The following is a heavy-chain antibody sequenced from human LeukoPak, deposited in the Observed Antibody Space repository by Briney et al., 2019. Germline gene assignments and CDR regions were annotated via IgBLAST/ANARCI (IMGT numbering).Heavy chain of an antibody. CDR2: ISAYNGNT. CDR3: ARDRSYDCVWGSLQTGDYFDY. V-gene: IGHV1-18*01. J-gene: IGHJ4*02. CDR1: GYTFTSYG. D-gene: IGHD3-16*01. Sequence: ASVKVSCKASGYTFTSYGISWVRQAPGQGLEWMGWISAYNGNTNYAQKLQGRVTMTTDTSTSTAYMELRSLRSDDTAVYYCARDRSYDCVWGSLQTGDYFDYWGQGTLVTVSS.